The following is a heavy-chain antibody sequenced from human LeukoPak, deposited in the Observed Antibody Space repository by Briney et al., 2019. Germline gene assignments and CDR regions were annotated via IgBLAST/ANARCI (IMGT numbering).Heavy chain of an antibody. J-gene: IGHJ4*02. CDR3: ARVERYYFDY. Sequence: GGSLRLSCAASGFTFSTYDMHWVRQAPGKGLEWVSFIRYDGSDKLYADSVKGRFTVSRDNSKNTLYLQMNSLRPEDTAVYYCARVERYYFDYWGQGTLVTVSS. V-gene: IGHV3-30*02. CDR1: GFTFSTYD. CDR2: IRYDGSDK.